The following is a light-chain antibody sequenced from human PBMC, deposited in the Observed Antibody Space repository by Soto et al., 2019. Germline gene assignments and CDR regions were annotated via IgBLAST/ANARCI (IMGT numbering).Light chain of an antibody. J-gene: IGKJ5*01. CDR1: QSISSY. V-gene: IGKV1-33*01. CDR3: QHYDHLPIT. CDR2: DAS. Sequence: DIQVTQSPSSLSASVGDRVTITWRASQSISSYLNWYQQKPGKAPRLLLYDASSLETGVPSRFSGSGSGTDFTFTISSLQPEDIATYYCQHYDHLPITFGQGTRLEI.